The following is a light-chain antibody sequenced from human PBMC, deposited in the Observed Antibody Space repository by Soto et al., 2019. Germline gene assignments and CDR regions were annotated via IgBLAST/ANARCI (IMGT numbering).Light chain of an antibody. CDR3: CSYAGSSVYV. V-gene: IGLV2-23*02. J-gene: IGLJ1*01. CDR1: SCYVRTFTL. Sequence: QSVLTQVASVSGSSGQSITISCTGTSCYVRTFTLVSWYQQHPRKAPRLMIYEVIKRPSGVSNRFSGSKSGNTASLTISGLQAEDEADYYCCSYAGSSVYVFGTGTRSPS. CDR2: EVI.